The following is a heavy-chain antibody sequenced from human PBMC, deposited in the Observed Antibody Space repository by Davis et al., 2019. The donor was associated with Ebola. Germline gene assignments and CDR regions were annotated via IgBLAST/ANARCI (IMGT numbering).Heavy chain of an antibody. D-gene: IGHD4-17*01. J-gene: IGHJ4*02. CDR2: IWYDGSNK. V-gene: IGHV3-33*01. Sequence: GGSLRLSCAASGFTFSSYGMHWVRQAPGKGLEWVAVIWYDGSNKYYADSVKGRFTISRDNSKNTLYLQMNSLRAEDTAVYYCARDPVTVTSFDYWGQGTLVIVSS. CDR1: GFTFSSYG. CDR3: ARDPVTVTSFDY.